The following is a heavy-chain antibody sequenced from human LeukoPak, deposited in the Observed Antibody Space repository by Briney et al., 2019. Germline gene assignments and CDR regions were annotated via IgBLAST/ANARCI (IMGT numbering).Heavy chain of an antibody. CDR3: ARTYYYYGSGSYYRGGNWFDP. V-gene: IGHV4-59*04. D-gene: IGHD3-10*01. CDR2: IYYSVST. CDR1: GDSISSYD. Sequence: SETLSLTCSVSGDSISSYDWSWLRQPPGKGLEWLGNIYYSVSTYYNPSLKSRVTISVDTSKNQFSLKLSSVTAADTAVYYCARTYYYYGSGSYYRGGNWFDPWGQGTLVTVSS. J-gene: IGHJ5*02.